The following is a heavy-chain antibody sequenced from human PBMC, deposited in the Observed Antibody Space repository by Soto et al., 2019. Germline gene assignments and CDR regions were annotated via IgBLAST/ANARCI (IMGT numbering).Heavy chain of an antibody. J-gene: IGHJ1*01. Sequence: PSETLSLTCSVSGDSVTSVDYYWTWVRQSPGKGLEWIGYVSYSGNSAYNPSLISRLTISLDTSKNHFSLKLHAATAADTAVYYCARGEYLNRRVYYYFEXWGQGTPLTVSX. V-gene: IGHV4-30-4*01. CDR3: ARGEYLNRRVYYYFEX. CDR2: VSYSGNS. CDR1: GDSVTSVDYY. D-gene: IGHD3-22*01.